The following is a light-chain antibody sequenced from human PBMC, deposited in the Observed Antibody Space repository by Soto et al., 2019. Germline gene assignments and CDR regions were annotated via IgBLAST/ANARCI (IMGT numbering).Light chain of an antibody. CDR1: QSISSW. J-gene: IGKJ2*01. CDR2: KAS. CDR3: QQYNSYQYT. V-gene: IGKV1-5*03. Sequence: DIQMTQSPSTLSASVGDRVTITCRASQSISSWLAWYQQKPGKAPKLLIYKASSLQSGVPSRFSGSGSGTEFPLTISSLQTDDFATYYCQQYNSYQYTFGQGTKLEIK.